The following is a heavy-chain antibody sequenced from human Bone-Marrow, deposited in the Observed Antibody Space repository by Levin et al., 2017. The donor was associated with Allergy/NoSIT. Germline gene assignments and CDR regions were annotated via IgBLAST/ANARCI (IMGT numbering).Heavy chain of an antibody. CDR2: ISNDGSHK. D-gene: IGHD3/OR15-3a*01. V-gene: IGHV3-30*04. J-gene: IGHJ4*02. Sequence: HPGGSLRLSCVASGFTFSRYPMHWVRQAPGKGLEWVAVISNDGSHKYYSDSVKGRFTLARDNSLNTLYLQMNSLRPEDTALYYCASGPLNDFWAGYLDSWGQGTLVTVSS. CDR1: GFTFSRYP. CDR3: ASGPLNDFWAGYLDS.